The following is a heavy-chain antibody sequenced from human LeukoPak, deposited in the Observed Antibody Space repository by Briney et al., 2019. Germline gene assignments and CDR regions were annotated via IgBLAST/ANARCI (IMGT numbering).Heavy chain of an antibody. CDR2: IYYSGST. Sequence: SETLSLICTVSGGSISSYYWSWIRQPPGKGLEWIGYIYYSGSTNYNPSLKSRVTISVDTSKNQFSLKLSSVTAADTAVYYCARLVDYGSGSHWGQGTLVIVSS. CDR3: ARLVDYGSGSH. D-gene: IGHD3-10*01. V-gene: IGHV4-59*01. CDR1: GGSISSYY. J-gene: IGHJ4*02.